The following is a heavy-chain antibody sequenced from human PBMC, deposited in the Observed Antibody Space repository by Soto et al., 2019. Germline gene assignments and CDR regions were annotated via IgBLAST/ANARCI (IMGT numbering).Heavy chain of an antibody. CDR1: GFTFSSYG. CDR2: IWYDGSNK. V-gene: IGHV3-33*01. D-gene: IGHD3-22*01. J-gene: IGHJ4*02. Sequence: PGGSVRLSCAASGFTFSSYGMHWVRQAPGKGLEWVAVIWYDGSNKYYADSVKGRFTISRDNSKNTLYLQMNSLRAEDTAVYYCARGNYYDSSGYYKNFDYWGQGTLVTVSS. CDR3: ARGNYYDSSGYYKNFDY.